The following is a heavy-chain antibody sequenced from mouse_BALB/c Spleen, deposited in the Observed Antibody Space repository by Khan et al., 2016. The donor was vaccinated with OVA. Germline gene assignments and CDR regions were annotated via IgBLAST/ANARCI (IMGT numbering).Heavy chain of an antibody. D-gene: IGHD1-1*01. J-gene: IGHJ2*03. CDR3: TRSPGYDGSNYFVQ. CDR1: GFTFSDYG. V-gene: IGHV5-9-3*01. CDR2: ISSGGSFT. Sequence: EVQLVESGGDLVKPGGSLKLSCAASGFTFSDYGLSWVRQTPEKRLEWVATISSGGSFTYYLDSVKGRFTLSRDSAKNTLYLQMSRLRSEDTDMYYCTRSPGYDGSNYFVQWGQGTSLTVSA.